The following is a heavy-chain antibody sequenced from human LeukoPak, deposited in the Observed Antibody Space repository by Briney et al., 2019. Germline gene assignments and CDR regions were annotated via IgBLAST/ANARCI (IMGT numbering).Heavy chain of an antibody. CDR1: GFIFADYG. CDR3: AREGAEWTLVNFDI. Sequence: GGSLRLSCAASGFIFADYGMTWVREVPGKGLEWVSGIKYIDGSTGSADSVKGRCTISRDNAKNTMYLQMNRRRDEDTALYLCAREGAEWTLVNFDIWGQGTMVRVSS. J-gene: IGHJ3*02. CDR2: IKYIDGST. D-gene: IGHD2-8*01. V-gene: IGHV3-20*01.